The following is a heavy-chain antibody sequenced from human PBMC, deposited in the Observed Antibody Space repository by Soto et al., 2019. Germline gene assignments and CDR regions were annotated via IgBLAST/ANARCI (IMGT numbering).Heavy chain of an antibody. D-gene: IGHD2-15*01. J-gene: IGHJ4*02. Sequence: PSETLSLPCTVSGGSVSIGSYYWSWIRQPPGQGLEWIGYIYYSGSTNYNPSLKSRVTISVDTSKNQFSLKLSSVTAADTAVYYCARAGCSGCSCYPGPPPADCDYWCQGTLVTVS. CDR1: GGSVSIGSYY. V-gene: IGHV4-61*01. CDR2: IYYSGST. CDR3: ARAGCSGCSCYPGPPPADCDY.